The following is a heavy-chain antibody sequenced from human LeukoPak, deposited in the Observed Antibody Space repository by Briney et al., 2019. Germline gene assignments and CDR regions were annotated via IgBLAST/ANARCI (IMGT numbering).Heavy chain of an antibody. CDR3: ARATTRGLGQYFDY. CDR1: GFTFSSYE. Sequence: GGSLRLSCAASGFTFSSYEMNWVRQAPGKGLEWVSYISSSGSTIYYADSVKGQFTISRDNAKNSLYLQMNSMRAEDTAGYYCARATTRGLGQYFDYWGQGTLVTVSS. V-gene: IGHV3-48*03. J-gene: IGHJ4*02. D-gene: IGHD5-12*01. CDR2: ISSSGSTI.